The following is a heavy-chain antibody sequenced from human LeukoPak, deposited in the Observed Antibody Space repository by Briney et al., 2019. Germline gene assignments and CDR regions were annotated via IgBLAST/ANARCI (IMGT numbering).Heavy chain of an antibody. CDR2: INPNSGGT. D-gene: IGHD2-2*02. CDR1: GYTFTSYY. V-gene: IGHV1-2*02. CDR3: ARAGVYCSSTSCYRLFDY. Sequence: ASVKVSCKASGYTFTSYYMHWVRQAPGQGLEWMGWINPNSGGTNYAQKFQGRVTMTRDTSISTAYMELSRLRSDDTAVYYCARAGVYCSSTSCYRLFDYWGQGTLVTVSS. J-gene: IGHJ4*02.